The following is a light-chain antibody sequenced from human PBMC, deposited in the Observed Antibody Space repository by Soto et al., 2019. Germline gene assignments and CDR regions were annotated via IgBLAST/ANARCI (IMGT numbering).Light chain of an antibody. CDR3: QSYDSSLSVV. CDR1: SSNIGAGHD. J-gene: IGLJ2*01. Sequence: QLVLTQPPSVSGAPGQRVTISCTGSSSNIGAGHDVHWYQQLPGTAPKLLIYGNSNRPSAVPDRCSGSKSGTSASLAITGLQADDEAEYYCQSYDSSLSVVFGGGTKLTGL. CDR2: GNS. V-gene: IGLV1-40*01.